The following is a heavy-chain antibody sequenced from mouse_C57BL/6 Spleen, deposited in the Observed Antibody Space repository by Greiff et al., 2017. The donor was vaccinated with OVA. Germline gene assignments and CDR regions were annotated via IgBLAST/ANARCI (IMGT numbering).Heavy chain of an antibody. J-gene: IGHJ1*03. V-gene: IGHV2-2*01. CDR2: IWSGGRT. CDR3: ARGGPTIVTTSYWYFDV. CDR1: GFSLTSYG. Sequence: VQLQESGPGLVPPSQSLSIPCTVSGFSLTSYGVHWVRQSPGKGLEWLGVIWSGGRTDYNAAFISRLSISKDNSKSQVFLKMNSLQADDTAIYYCARGGPTIVTTSYWYFDVWGTGTTVTVSS. D-gene: IGHD2-5*01.